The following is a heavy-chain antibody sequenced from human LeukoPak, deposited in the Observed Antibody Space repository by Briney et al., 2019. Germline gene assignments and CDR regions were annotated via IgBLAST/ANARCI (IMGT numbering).Heavy chain of an antibody. CDR3: ARQEYCSGGSCYTWFDP. Sequence: GESLKISCKGSGYSINNYWIGWVRQMPGKGLEWMGSIYPADSDIRYSPSFQGQVTISADKSISTAYLQWSSLKASDTAMYYCARQEYCSGGSCYTWFDPWGQGTLVTVSS. CDR1: GYSINNYW. CDR2: IYPADSDI. D-gene: IGHD2-15*01. V-gene: IGHV5-51*01. J-gene: IGHJ5*02.